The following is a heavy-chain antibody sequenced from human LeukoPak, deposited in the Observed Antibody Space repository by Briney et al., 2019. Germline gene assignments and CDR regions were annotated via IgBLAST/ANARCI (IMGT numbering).Heavy chain of an antibody. CDR1: GVTVRSYA. CDR3: ARNKHDSSGKIFAY. J-gene: IGHJ4*02. V-gene: IGHV3-30-3*01. Sequence: TLRLSCSACGVTVRSYAMRWLRKAQGKGLEWVAVISYDGSNKYYADSVKGRFTISRDNSKNTLYLQMNSLRAEDTAIYYCARNKHDSSGKIFAYWGQGTLVTVSS. CDR2: ISYDGSNK. D-gene: IGHD3-22*01.